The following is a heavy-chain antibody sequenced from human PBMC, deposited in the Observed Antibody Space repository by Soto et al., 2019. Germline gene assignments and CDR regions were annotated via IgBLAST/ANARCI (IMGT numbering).Heavy chain of an antibody. J-gene: IGHJ4*02. D-gene: IGHD6-6*01. CDR3: ARSNPSRPDY. V-gene: IGHV4-34*02. CDR1: GGSFSGYY. Sequence: QVQLQQWGAGLLKPSETLSLTCVVSGGSFSGYYWSWIRQPPGKGLEWIGEVSHSGSTNYNPSLXIXAXIXXDTSKNQFSLKVSSVTAADTAVYYCARSNPSRPDYWGQGTLVTVSS. CDR2: VSHSGST.